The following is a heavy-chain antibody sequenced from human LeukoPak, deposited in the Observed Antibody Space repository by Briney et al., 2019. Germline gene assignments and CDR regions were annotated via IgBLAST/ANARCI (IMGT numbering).Heavy chain of an antibody. CDR1: GFIYSSYS. V-gene: IGHV3-21*01. CDR2: ISISTSYI. J-gene: IGHJ3*02. CDR3: TKRHNSGWGDAFDI. Sequence: GGSLRLSCAASGFIYSSYSMNWVRQAPGKGLEWVASISISTSYIYYADSVKGRFTISRDNSKSALYLQMNSLRAEDTAVYYCTKRHNSGWGDAFDIWGQGTMVTVSS. D-gene: IGHD6-19*01.